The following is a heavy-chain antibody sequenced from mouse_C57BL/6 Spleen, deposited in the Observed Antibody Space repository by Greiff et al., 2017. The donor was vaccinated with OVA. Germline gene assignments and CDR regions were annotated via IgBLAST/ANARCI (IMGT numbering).Heavy chain of an antibody. Sequence: EVMLVESGGGLVQPGGSLSLSCAASGFTFTDYYMSWVRQPPGKALEWLGFIRNKANGYTTEYSASVKGRFTISRDNSQSILYLQMNALRAEDSATYYCARYEVTYYFDYWGQGTTLTVSS. CDR1: GFTFTDYY. CDR3: ARYEVTYYFDY. J-gene: IGHJ2*01. D-gene: IGHD2-2*01. CDR2: IRNKANGYTT. V-gene: IGHV7-3*01.